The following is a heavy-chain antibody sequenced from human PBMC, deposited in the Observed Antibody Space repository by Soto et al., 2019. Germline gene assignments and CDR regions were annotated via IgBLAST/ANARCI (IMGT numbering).Heavy chain of an antibody. CDR3: AKDRGYSYGSYYYYGMDV. Sequence: AGGSLRLSCAASGFTFSSYAMSWVRQAPGKGLEWVSAISGSGGSTYYADSVKGRFTISRDNSKNTLYLQMNSLRAEDTAVYYYAKDRGYSYGSYYYYGMDVWGQGTTVTVSS. J-gene: IGHJ6*02. V-gene: IGHV3-23*01. CDR1: GFTFSSYA. D-gene: IGHD5-18*01. CDR2: ISGSGGST.